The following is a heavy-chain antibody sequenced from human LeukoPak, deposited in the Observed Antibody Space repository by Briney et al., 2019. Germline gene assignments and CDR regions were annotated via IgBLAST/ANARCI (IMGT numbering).Heavy chain of an antibody. J-gene: IGHJ6*02. CDR3: ARDQRELAAAGDYYYGMDV. Sequence: SVKVSCKASGGTFSSYAISWVRQAPGQGLEWMGGIIPIFGTANYAQKFQGRVTMTRDTSTSTVYMELSSLRSEDTAVYYCARDQRELAAAGDYYYGMDVWGQGTTVTVSS. V-gene: IGHV1-69*05. D-gene: IGHD6-13*01. CDR1: GGTFSSYA. CDR2: IIPIFGTA.